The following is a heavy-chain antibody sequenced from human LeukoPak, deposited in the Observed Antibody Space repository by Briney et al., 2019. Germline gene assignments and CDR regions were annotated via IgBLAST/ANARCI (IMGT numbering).Heavy chain of an antibody. J-gene: IGHJ4*02. Sequence: GXXXLXXAASXFXXTNYXMHXVRQPAGEGLEWVSALGTAGDTFYPGSVEGRFSISRDNAKKSLFLQMNSLRVKDTAIYYCARQSTPHGNFDYWGQGTLVTVSS. D-gene: IGHD5-24*01. CDR1: XFXXTNYX. V-gene: IGHV3-13*01. CDR3: ARQSTPHGNFDY. CDR2: LGTAGDT.